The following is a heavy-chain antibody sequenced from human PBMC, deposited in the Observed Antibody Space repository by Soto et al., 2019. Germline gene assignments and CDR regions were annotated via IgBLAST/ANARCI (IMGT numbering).Heavy chain of an antibody. Sequence: PSETLSLTCTVSGGSTSSYYWSWIRQPPGKGLEWIGYISNSGSTNYNPSLRSRVTISVDMSKNQFSLKLSSVTAADTAVYYCARDFYGSGGYKDYYYYMDVWGKGTTVTVSS. V-gene: IGHV4-59*01. CDR1: GGSTSSYY. J-gene: IGHJ6*03. CDR3: ARDFYGSGGYKDYYYYMDV. D-gene: IGHD3-10*01. CDR2: ISNSGST.